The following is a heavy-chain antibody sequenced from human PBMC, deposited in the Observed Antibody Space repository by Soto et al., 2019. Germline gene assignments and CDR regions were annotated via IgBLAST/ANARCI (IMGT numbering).Heavy chain of an antibody. CDR3: ERAPGGVVVVAAARWFAP. J-gene: IGHJ5*02. V-gene: IGHV4-34*01. CDR2: INHSGST. D-gene: IGHD2-15*01. CDR1: GGSFSGYY. Sequence: QVQLQQWGAGLLKPSETLSLTCAVYGGSFSGYYWSWIRQPPGKGLEWIGEINHSGSTNYNPSLKGRVTIAAATSKTQFSPKMSSVTAAYSAVYYCERAPGGVVVVAAARWFAPWGKGPLVTVSS.